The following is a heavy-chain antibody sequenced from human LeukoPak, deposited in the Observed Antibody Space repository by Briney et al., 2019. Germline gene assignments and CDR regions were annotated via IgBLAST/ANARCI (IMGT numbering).Heavy chain of an antibody. CDR3: ARGPGDFDASDI. J-gene: IGHJ3*02. CDR2: INHNGNVN. Sequence: QSGGSLRLSCAASGFTFSSYWMNWARQAPGKGLEWVASINHNGNVNYYADSVKGRFTISRDNTKKSLCLQMNSLRAEDTALYYCARGPGDFDASDIWGQGTMVTVSS. CDR1: GFTFSSYW. V-gene: IGHV3-7*01. D-gene: IGHD1-14*01.